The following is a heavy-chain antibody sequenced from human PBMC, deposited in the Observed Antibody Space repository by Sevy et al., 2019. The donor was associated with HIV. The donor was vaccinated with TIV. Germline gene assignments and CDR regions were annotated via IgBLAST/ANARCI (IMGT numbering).Heavy chain of an antibody. Sequence: GSLRLPFAASGFSLTTSYMPRVRQAPGKGLEGGAYVRNDGSNKYYSDSVRDRFTISRDSPKNTLYLQMNSLRDEDTAIYYCARGRKTTEEWLEELDYYYGLDVWGQGTTVTVSS. D-gene: IGHD2-8*01. J-gene: IGHJ6*02. CDR3: ARGRKTTEEWLEELDYYYGLDV. CDR1: GFSLTTSY. CDR2: VRNDGSNK. V-gene: IGHV3-30*02.